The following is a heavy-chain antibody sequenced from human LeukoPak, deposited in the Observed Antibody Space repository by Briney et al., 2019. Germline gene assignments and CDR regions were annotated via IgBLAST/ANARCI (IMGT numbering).Heavy chain of an antibody. CDR2: IDPDDSDT. J-gene: IGHJ4*02. CDR1: GYSFSRYW. V-gene: IGHV5-51*01. Sequence: GESLKISCKGSGYSFSRYWIAWVRQMPGKGLEWMGIIDPDDSDTRYSPSFQGQVTISADSSISTAYLQWSSLKASDTAMYYCARQFVGSGSHFDYWGQGTLVTVSS. CDR3: ARQFVGSGSHFDY. D-gene: IGHD3-10*01.